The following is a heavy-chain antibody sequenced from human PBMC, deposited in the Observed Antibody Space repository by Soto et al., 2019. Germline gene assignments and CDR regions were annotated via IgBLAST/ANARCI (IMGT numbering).Heavy chain of an antibody. D-gene: IGHD6-19*01. CDR2: TYYRSKWFN. J-gene: IGHJ4*02. CDR1: GDSVSSNSAA. Sequence: KQSQTLSLTCAISGDSVSSNSAAWHWIRQSPSRGLEWLGRTYYRSKWFNNYAVSVKSRITVNPDTSKNQFSLQLNSVIPEDTAVYFCARGSHNSVWFWGQGTRVTVSS. CDR3: ARGSHNSVWF. V-gene: IGHV6-1*01.